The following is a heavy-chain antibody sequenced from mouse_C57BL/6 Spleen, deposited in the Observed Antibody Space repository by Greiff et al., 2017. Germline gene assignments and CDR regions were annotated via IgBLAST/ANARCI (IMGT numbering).Heavy chain of an antibody. CDR2: ISYDGSN. CDR3: ARDVSHYYYGSSYGYAMDY. V-gene: IGHV3-6*01. CDR1: GYSITSGYY. D-gene: IGHD1-1*01. Sequence: EVQLVESGPGLVKPSQSLSLTCSVTGYSITSGYYWNWIRQFPGNKLEWMGYISYDGSNNYNPSLKNRISITRDTAKNQFFLKLNSVTTEDTATYYCARDVSHYYYGSSYGYAMDYWGQGTSVTVSS. J-gene: IGHJ4*01.